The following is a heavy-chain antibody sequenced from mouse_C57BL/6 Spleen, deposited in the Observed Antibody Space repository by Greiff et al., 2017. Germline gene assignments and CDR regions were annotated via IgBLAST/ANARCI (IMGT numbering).Heavy chain of an antibody. J-gene: IGHJ2*01. V-gene: IGHV5-9-1*02. CDR1: GFTFSSYA. CDR3: TRDLYYFDY. Sequence: EVHLVESGEGLVKPGGSLKLSCAASGFTFSSYAMSWVRQTPEKRLEWVAYISSGGDYIYYADTVKGRFTISRDNARNTLYLQMSSLKSEDTAMXYCTRDLYYFDYWGQGTTLTVSS. CDR2: ISSGGDYI.